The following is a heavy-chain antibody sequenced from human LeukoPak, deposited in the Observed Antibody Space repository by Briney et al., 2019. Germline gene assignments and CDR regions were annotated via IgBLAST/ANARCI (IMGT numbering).Heavy chain of an antibody. CDR2: ISSSSTTI. CDR3: ARVTYYYDSSGSRVSYFDY. D-gene: IGHD3-22*01. J-gene: IGHJ4*02. Sequence: GGSQRLSCAASGFTFSRYSMNWVRQAPGKGLEWVSYISSSSTTIYYADSVKGRFTISRDNAKNSLYLQMSSLRAEDTAVYYCARVTYYYDSSGSRVSYFDYWGQGTLVTVSS. CDR1: GFTFSRYS. V-gene: IGHV3-48*01.